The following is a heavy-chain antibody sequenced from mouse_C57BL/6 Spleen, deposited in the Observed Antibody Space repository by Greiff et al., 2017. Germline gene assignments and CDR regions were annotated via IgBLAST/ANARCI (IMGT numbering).Heavy chain of an antibody. J-gene: IGHJ1*03. Sequence: EVMLVESGGGLVQPGGSMKLSCVASGFTFSNYWMNWVRQSPEKGLEWVAQIRLKSDNYATHYAESVKGRFTISRDDSKSSVYLQMNNLRAEDTGIYYFTGWDHWYFDVWGTGTTVTVSS. CDR3: TGWDHWYFDV. D-gene: IGHD4-1*01. V-gene: IGHV6-3*01. CDR1: GFTFSNYW. CDR2: IRLKSDNYAT.